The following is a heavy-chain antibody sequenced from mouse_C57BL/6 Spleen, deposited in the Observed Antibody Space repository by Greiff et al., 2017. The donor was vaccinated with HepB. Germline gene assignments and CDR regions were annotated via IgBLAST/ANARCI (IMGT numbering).Heavy chain of an antibody. Sequence: VQLQESGPELVKPGASVKISCKASGYSFTSYYIHWVKQRPGQGLEWIGWIYPGSGNTKYNEKFKGKATLTADTSSSTAYMQLSSLTSEDSAVYYCAGLLLYFDYWGQGTTLTVSS. V-gene: IGHV1-66*01. J-gene: IGHJ2*01. CDR3: AGLLLYFDY. CDR2: IYPGSGNT. D-gene: IGHD2-3*01. CDR1: GYSFTSYY.